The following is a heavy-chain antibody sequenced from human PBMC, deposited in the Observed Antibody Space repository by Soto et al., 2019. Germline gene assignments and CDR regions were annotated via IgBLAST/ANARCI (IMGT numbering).Heavy chain of an antibody. J-gene: IGHJ3*02. CDR1: GGSISSDY. CDR3: ARGYYYDTSGYYSAFDI. Sequence: SETLSLTCTVSGGSISSDYWSWIRQPPGKGLEWVGYVYNNGGTKYNPSLKSRVTISVDTSNNQFSLKLTSVTAADTAVYYCARGYYYDTSGYYSAFDIWGQGTMVTVSS. D-gene: IGHD3-22*01. V-gene: IGHV4-59*01. CDR2: VYNNGGT.